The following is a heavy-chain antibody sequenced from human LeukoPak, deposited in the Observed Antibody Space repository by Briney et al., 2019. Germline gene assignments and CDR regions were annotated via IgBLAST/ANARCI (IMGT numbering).Heavy chain of an antibody. Sequence: GGSLRLSCAASGFIFGNYWMTWVRQAPGKGLEWVANIKQDRSETYYVDSVSGRFTISRDNSDNSLYLQMSGLRAEDTAFYYCGRERHCLTTTCSSDRKIGYFDHWGQGALVIVSS. D-gene: IGHD2-2*01. J-gene: IGHJ4*02. CDR3: GRERHCLTTTCSSDRKIGYFDH. CDR1: GFIFGNYW. V-gene: IGHV3-7*01. CDR2: IKQDRSET.